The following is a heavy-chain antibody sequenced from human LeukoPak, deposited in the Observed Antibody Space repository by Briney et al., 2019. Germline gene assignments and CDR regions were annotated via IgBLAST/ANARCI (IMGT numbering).Heavy chain of an antibody. V-gene: IGHV1-69*04. Sequence: GASVTVSFKSSGGTFSSYAISWVRQAPGQGLEWMGRIIPILGIANYAQKFRGRVTITADKSTSTAYMELSSLRSEDTAVYYCARENSNSWYERYFQHWGQGTLVTVSS. J-gene: IGHJ1*01. CDR2: IIPILGIA. CDR3: ARENSNSWYERYFQH. D-gene: IGHD6-13*01. CDR1: GGTFSSYA.